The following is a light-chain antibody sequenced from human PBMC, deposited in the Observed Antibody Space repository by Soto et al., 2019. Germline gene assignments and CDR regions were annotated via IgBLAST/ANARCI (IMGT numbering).Light chain of an antibody. CDR1: SSDVGGYNY. CDR3: CSYAGSYSYV. J-gene: IGLJ1*01. V-gene: IGLV2-11*01. CDR2: DVT. Sequence: QSVLTHPRSVSGSPGQSVAISCTGTSSDVGGYNYVSWYQQHPGKAPKLMIYDVTKRPSGVPDRFSASKSGNTASLTIPGLQADDEADYYCCSYAGSYSYVFGTGTKVTVL.